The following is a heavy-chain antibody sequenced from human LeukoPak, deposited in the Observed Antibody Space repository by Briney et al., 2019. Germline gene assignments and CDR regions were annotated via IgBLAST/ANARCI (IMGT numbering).Heavy chain of an antibody. J-gene: IGHJ4*02. CDR3: ASLCGSYRFAIVDY. Sequence: GGSLRLSCAASGFTFSSYSMNWVRQAPGKGLEWVSSISSSSSYIYYADSVKGRFTISRDNAKNSLYLQMNSLRAEDTAVYYCASLCGSYRFAIVDYWGQGTLVTVSS. D-gene: IGHD1-26*01. CDR1: GFTFSSYS. V-gene: IGHV3-21*01. CDR2: ISSSSSYI.